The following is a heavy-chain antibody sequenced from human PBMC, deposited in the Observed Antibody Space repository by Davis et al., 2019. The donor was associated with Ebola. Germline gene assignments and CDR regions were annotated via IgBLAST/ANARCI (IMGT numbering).Heavy chain of an antibody. CDR3: ARFWVAAATGGMDV. D-gene: IGHD6-13*01. CDR2: INHSGST. V-gene: IGHV4-34*01. CDR1: GGSFSGYY. Sequence: SETLSLTCAVYGGSFSGYYWSWIRQPPGKGLEWIGEINHSGSTNYNPSLKSRVTISVDTSKNQFSLKLSSVTAADTAVYYCARFWVAAATGGMDVWGQGITVTVSS. J-gene: IGHJ6*02.